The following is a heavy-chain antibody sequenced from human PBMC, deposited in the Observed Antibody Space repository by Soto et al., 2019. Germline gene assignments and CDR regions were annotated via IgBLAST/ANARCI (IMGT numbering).Heavy chain of an antibody. D-gene: IGHD3-10*01. J-gene: IGHJ4*02. CDR3: ARDGVSFGGSGSYYPVDY. CDR1: GYTFTSYG. V-gene: IGHV1-18*01. Sequence: ASVKVSCKASGYTFTSYGISWVRQAPGQGLEWMGWISAYNGNTNYAQKLQGRVTMTTDTSTSTAYMELRSLRSDDTAVYYCARDGVSFGGSGSYYPVDYWGQGTLVTVSS. CDR2: ISAYNGNT.